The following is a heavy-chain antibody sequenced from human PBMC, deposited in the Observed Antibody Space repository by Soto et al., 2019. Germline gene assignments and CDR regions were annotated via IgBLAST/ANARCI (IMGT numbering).Heavy chain of an antibody. Sequence: TLSLTCTVSGGSISSGDYYWSWIRQPPGKALEWLALIYWDDDKRYSPSLKSRLTITKDTSKNQVVLTMTNMDPVDTATYYCAHTTSIAAAGTNWFDPWGQGTLVTVSS. V-gene: IGHV2-5*08. CDR3: AHTTSIAAAGTNWFDP. CDR2: IYWDDDK. D-gene: IGHD6-13*01. J-gene: IGHJ5*02. CDR1: GGSISSGDYY.